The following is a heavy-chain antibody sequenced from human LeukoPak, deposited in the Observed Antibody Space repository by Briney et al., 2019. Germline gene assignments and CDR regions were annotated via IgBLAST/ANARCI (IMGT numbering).Heavy chain of an antibody. J-gene: IGHJ4*02. V-gene: IGHV3-11*04. Sequence: KSGGSLRLSCAASGFTFSDHYMSWIRQAPGKGLDWVSYISSGGSTIYYADSVRGRFTISRDNAKNSLYLQMNSLRAEDTAVYYCARGYWAEDGYFDYWGQGTLVTVSS. D-gene: IGHD2-8*02. CDR2: ISSGGSTI. CDR1: GFTFSDHY. CDR3: ARGYWAEDGYFDY.